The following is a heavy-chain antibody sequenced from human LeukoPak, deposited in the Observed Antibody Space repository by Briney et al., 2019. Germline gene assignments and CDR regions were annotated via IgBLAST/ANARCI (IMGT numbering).Heavy chain of an antibody. D-gene: IGHD3-22*01. J-gene: IGHJ6*03. V-gene: IGHV3-15*01. CDR1: GFTFSNAW. CDR3: TRVPYDSSGYYSYYYYYYYMDV. Sequence: GGSLRLSCAASGFTFSNAWMSWVRQAPGKGLEWVGRIKSKTDGGTTDYAAPVKGRFTISRDDSKNTAYLQMNSLKTEDTAVYYCTRVPYDSSGYYSYYYYYYYMDVWGKGTTVTVSS. CDR2: IKSKTDGGTT.